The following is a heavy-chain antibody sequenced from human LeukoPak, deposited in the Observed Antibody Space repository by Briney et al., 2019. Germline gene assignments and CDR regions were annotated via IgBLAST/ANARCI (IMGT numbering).Heavy chain of an antibody. CDR1: GFTFSSYW. V-gene: IGHV3-7*01. Sequence: GGSLRLSCAASGFTFSSYWMSWVRQAPGKGLEWVANIKQDGSEKYYVDSVKGRFTISRDNAKNSLYLQMNSLRAEDTAVYYCAREAEAAIDYYYMDVWGKGTTVTVPS. D-gene: IGHD2-2*02. CDR2: IKQDGSEK. CDR3: AREAEAAIDYYYMDV. J-gene: IGHJ6*03.